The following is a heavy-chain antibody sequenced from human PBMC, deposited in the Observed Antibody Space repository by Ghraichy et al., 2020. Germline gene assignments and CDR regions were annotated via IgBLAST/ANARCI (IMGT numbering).Heavy chain of an antibody. CDR2: IYYSGST. V-gene: IGHV4-39*07. D-gene: IGHD6-13*01. Sequence: SETLSLTCTVSGGSISSSSYYWGWIRQPPGKGLEWIGSIYYSGSTYYNPSLKSRVTISVDTSKNQFSLKLSSVTAADTAVYYCARDRSSWVEARADYWGQGTLVTVSS. CDR1: GGSISSSSYY. J-gene: IGHJ4*02. CDR3: ARDRSSWVEARADY.